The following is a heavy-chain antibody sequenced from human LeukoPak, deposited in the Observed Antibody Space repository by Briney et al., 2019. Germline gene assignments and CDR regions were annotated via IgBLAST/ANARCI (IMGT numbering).Heavy chain of an antibody. V-gene: IGHV4-59*08. D-gene: IGHD1-26*01. J-gene: IGHJ4*02. CDR3: ARHLNSGTYPLDY. CDR2: IYSSGNT. Sequence: SETLSLTCTVSGGSISSYYWSWIRQPPGKGLEWLGHIYSSGNTNYNPSLKNRLTMSVDTSKNQFSPKLNSVTAADTAVYYCARHLNSGTYPLDYWGQGTLVTVSS. CDR1: GGSISSYY.